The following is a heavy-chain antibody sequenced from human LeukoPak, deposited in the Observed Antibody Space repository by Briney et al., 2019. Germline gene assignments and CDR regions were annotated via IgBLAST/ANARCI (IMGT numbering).Heavy chain of an antibody. V-gene: IGHV4-4*08. D-gene: IGHD3-16*01. CDR3: ARTEYYDKSGNY. CDR2: IHDSGNT. J-gene: IGHJ4*01. Sequence: PSETLSLTCTVSGGSISSYYWSWIRQSPEKGLEWIGHIHDSGNTDYNPSLKGRVTISVDPSRKQFSLTLTSVTAADTAVYYCARTEYYDKSGNYWG. CDR1: GGSISSYY.